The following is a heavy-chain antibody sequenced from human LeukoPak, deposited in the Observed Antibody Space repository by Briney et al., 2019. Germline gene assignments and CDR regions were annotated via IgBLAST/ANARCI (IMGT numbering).Heavy chain of an antibody. Sequence: GGSLRLSCAASGFTFSSYGMSWVRQAPGKGLEWVSAISGSGGSTYYADSVKGRFTISRDNSKNTLYLQMNSLRAEDTAVYYCAKDVLRGYYDSSGYDYWGQGTLVTVSS. CDR1: GFTFSSYG. J-gene: IGHJ4*02. CDR2: ISGSGGST. CDR3: AKDVLRGYYDSSGYDY. D-gene: IGHD3-22*01. V-gene: IGHV3-23*01.